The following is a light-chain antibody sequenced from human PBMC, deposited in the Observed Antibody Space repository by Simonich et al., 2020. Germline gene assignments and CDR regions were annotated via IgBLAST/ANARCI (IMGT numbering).Light chain of an antibody. CDR2: DGS. CDR1: SSDVGSYNL. Sequence: QSALTQPASVSGSPGQSITISCTGTSSDVGSYNLVSWYQQHPGKAPKLMIYDGSKRPSGVSNRCSGSKSGNTASLTISGLQAEDEADYYCCSYAGSSTVVFGGGTKLTVL. V-gene: IGLV2-23*01. CDR3: CSYAGSSTVV. J-gene: IGLJ2*01.